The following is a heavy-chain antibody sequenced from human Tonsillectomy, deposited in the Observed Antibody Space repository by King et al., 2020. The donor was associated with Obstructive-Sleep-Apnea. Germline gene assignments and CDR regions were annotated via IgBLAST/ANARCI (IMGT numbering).Heavy chain of an antibody. J-gene: IGHJ4*02. D-gene: IGHD6-13*01. CDR3: AKDLISWYSEYPFDY. CDR1: GFTFSAYA. CDR2: ISGNGCST. Sequence: FAASGFTFSAYAMNWVRQAPGKGLEWVSSISGNGCSTYYADSVKGRFTLSRDNSKTTLYLQMNSLRADDTAVYYFAKDLISWYSEYPFDYWGQGTLVTVSS. V-gene: IGHV3-23*01.